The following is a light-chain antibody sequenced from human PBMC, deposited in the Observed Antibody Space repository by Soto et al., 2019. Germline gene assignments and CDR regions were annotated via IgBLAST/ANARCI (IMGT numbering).Light chain of an antibody. CDR1: SSDVGGYDF. J-gene: IGLJ2*01. V-gene: IGLV2-14*03. CDR2: GVS. Sequence: QSVLTQPASVSGSPGQSITISCTGTSSDVGGYDFVSWYQHHPGKAPKLMIYGVSNRPSGISIRFSGSKSGITASLTISGLQAEDEADYYCSSYTSSGTYVVFGGGTKLTVL. CDR3: SSYTSSGTYVV.